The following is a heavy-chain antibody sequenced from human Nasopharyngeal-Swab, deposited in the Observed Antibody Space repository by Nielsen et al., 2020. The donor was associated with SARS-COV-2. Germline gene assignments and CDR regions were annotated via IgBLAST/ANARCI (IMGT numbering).Heavy chain of an antibody. Sequence: GSLRLSCDVSGASFSANYWGWIRQPPGKGREWIGEINHSGSTNYNPSLRSRVTISVDTSKNQCSLKLSSVTAADTAVYYCATNAGGQPVPVIDYWGPGALVTVSS. V-gene: IGHV4-34*01. D-gene: IGHD2-8*02. CDR3: ATNAGGQPVPVIDY. CDR2: INHSGST. J-gene: IGHJ4*02. CDR1: GASFSANY.